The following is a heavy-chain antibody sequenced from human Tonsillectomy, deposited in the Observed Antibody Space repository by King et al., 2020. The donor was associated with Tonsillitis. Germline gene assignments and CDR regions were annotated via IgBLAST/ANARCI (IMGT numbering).Heavy chain of an antibody. Sequence: VQLQESGPGLVKPSQTLSLTCTVSGVSISSGDYYWSWIRQPPGKGLEWIGYIFYSGSTYYNPSLKSRVTISLETSKNQFSLKMSSVTAADTAVYYFARVPNDGRYCSSTSCFPYYYGMDVWGQGTTVTVSS. CDR1: GVSISSGDYY. V-gene: IGHV4-30-4*01. D-gene: IGHD2-2*01. CDR3: ARVPNDGRYCSSTSCFPYYYGMDV. CDR2: IFYSGST. J-gene: IGHJ6*02.